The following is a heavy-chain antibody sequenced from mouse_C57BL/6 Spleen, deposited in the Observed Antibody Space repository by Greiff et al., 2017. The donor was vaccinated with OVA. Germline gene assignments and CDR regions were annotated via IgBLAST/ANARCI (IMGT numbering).Heavy chain of an antibody. CDR1: GFTFTSYG. CDR2: ISRGGSYT. Sequence: EVQLVQSGGDLVKPGGSLKLSCAASGFTFTSYGMTWVRQTPDKRLEWVATISRGGSYTYYPDSVKGRFTISRDHAKNTLYLQMSSLKSEDTAMYYCARHETIVTSYAMDYWGQGTSLTVSS. D-gene: IGHD2-5*01. J-gene: IGHJ4*01. V-gene: IGHV5-6*01. CDR3: ARHETIVTSYAMDY.